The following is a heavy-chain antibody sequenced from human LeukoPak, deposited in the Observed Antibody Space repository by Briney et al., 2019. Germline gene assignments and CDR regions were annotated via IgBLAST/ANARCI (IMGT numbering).Heavy chain of an antibody. V-gene: IGHV4-59*01. CDR2: VYYNGNT. J-gene: IGHJ4*02. D-gene: IGHD4-11*01. CDR3: AKRYTTGQFGNQLDY. CDR1: GDSIATYY. Sequence: PSETLSLTCTVSGDSIATYYWSWVRQPPGKGLEWIGYVYYNGNTNYSPSLKSRVTMSVDTSKNQFSLILNSVTPADTAVYYCAKRYTTGQFGNQLDYWGLGTLVTVSS.